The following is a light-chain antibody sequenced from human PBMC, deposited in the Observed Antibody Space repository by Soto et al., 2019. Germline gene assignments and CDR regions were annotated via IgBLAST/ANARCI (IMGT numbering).Light chain of an antibody. Sequence: EIVLTQSPGTLSLSPVERATLSCRASQSVNNNYLAWYQQKPGQAPRLLIYGVSNRATGIPGRFSGSGSGTDFTLTISRLEPEDFAVYYCQHYGSSPITFGQGTRLEI. CDR2: GVS. CDR1: QSVNNNY. V-gene: IGKV3-20*01. CDR3: QHYGSSPIT. J-gene: IGKJ5*01.